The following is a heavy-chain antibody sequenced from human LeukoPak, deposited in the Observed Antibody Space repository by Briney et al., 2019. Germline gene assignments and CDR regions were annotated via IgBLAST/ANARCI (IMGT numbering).Heavy chain of an antibody. CDR2: LGSSSSYI. CDR1: GFTVSSNY. CDR3: ARDPSSAWPNAAFDM. D-gene: IGHD6-19*01. Sequence: GGSLRLSCAASGFTVSSNYMNWVRQAPGKGLEWVSFLGSSSSYIYYADSVKDRFTISRDNAKNSLYLQMNSLRAEDTAVYYCARDPSSAWPNAAFDMWGQGTMVTASS. V-gene: IGHV3-21*01. J-gene: IGHJ3*02.